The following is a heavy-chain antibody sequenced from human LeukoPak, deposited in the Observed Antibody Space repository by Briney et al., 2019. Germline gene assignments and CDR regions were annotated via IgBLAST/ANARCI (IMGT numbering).Heavy chain of an antibody. J-gene: IGHJ5*01. V-gene: IGHV1-2*06. D-gene: IGHD6-19*01. Sequence: ASVKVSCKTPGYTFSTYYMHWVRQAPGQGLEWMGRINPNSGGTNYAQKFQGRVTMTRDTSISTAYMELSRLRSDDTAVYYCARAGYSSGWYECWGQGTLVTVSS. CDR2: INPNSGGT. CDR3: ARAGYSSGWYEC. CDR1: GYTFSTYY.